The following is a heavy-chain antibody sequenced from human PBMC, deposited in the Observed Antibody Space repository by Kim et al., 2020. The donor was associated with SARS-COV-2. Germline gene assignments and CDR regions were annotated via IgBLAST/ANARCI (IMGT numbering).Heavy chain of an antibody. CDR2: IYYSGST. Sequence: SETLSLTCTVSGGSISSSSYYWGWIRQPPGKGLEWIGSIYYSGSTYYNPFLKSRVTISVDTSKNQFSLKLSSVTAADTAVYYCARDIRGALRGIVVVPAATFDPWGQGTLVTVSS. V-gene: IGHV4-39*02. D-gene: IGHD2-2*01. CDR1: GGSISSSSYY. CDR3: ARDIRGALRGIVVVPAATFDP. J-gene: IGHJ5*02.